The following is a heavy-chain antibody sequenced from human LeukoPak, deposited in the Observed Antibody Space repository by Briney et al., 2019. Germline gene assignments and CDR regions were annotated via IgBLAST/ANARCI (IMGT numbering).Heavy chain of an antibody. CDR3: ARDSSLGPSYYADAFDI. CDR1: GFTFSNDW. V-gene: IGHV3-7*01. J-gene: IGHJ3*02. CDR2: IKLTAIET. D-gene: IGHD2/OR15-2a*01. Sequence: GGSLRLSCVDSGFTFSNDWMSWVRQSPGKGLEWVAIIKLTAIETYYLDSVKGRFTISRDNARKSLYLQMNSLRAEDTAVYYCARDSSLGPSYYADAFDIWGQGTMVTVSS.